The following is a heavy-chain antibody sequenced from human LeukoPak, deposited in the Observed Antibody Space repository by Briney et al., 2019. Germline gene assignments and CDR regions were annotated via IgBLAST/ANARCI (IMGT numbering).Heavy chain of an antibody. D-gene: IGHD3-22*01. V-gene: IGHV3-30*02. J-gene: IGHJ4*02. CDR3: AKDRFINYYDSSGSFDY. CDR1: GFTFSSYG. Sequence: GGSLRLSCAASGFTFSSYGMHWVRQAPGKGLEWVAFIRYDGSNKYYADSVKGRFTISRDNSKTTLYLQTNSLRAEDTAVYYCAKDRFINYYDSSGSFDYWGQGTLVTVSS. CDR2: IRYDGSNK.